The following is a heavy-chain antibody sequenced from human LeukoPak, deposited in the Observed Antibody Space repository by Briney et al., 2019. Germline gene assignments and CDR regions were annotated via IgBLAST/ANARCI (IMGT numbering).Heavy chain of an antibody. J-gene: IGHJ4*02. CDR3: AKAAARYYFDY. D-gene: IGHD4-17*01. V-gene: IGHV3-30*18. Sequence: VGSLRLSCAASGFTFSSYGMPWVRQAPGKGLEWVAVISYDGSNKYYADSVKGRFTISRDNSKNTLYLQMNSLRAEDTAVYYCAKAAARYYFDYWGQGTLVTVSS. CDR2: ISYDGSNK. CDR1: GFTFSSYG.